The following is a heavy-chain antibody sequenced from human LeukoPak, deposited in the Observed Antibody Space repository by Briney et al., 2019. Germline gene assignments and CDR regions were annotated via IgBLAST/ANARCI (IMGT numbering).Heavy chain of an antibody. D-gene: IGHD3-3*01. CDR3: ARESRFDHYYYYMDV. Sequence: GGSLRLSCAASGFTFSSYAMHWVRQAPGKGLEWVAVISYDGSNKYYADSVKGRFTISRDNSKNTLYLQMNSLRAEDTAVYYCARESRFDHYYYYMDVWGKGTTVTVSS. CDR1: GFTFSSYA. J-gene: IGHJ6*03. V-gene: IGHV3-30-3*01. CDR2: ISYDGSNK.